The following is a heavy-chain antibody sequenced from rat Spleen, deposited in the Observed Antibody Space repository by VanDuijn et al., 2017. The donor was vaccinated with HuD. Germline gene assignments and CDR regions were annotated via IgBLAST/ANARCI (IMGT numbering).Heavy chain of an antibody. CDR3: AAHGARISRFAY. V-gene: IGHV5-43*01. CDR2: INTDSSNT. D-gene: IGHD2-7*01. J-gene: IGHJ3*01. CDR1: GFTFSRYV. Sequence: EVQLVETGGGLVQPGRSLKLSCVASGFTFSRYVMHWFRQAPENGIEWLAYINTDSSNTHYAETVKGRFTISRDNAKTTQYLQMDSLRSEDTATYYCAAHGARISRFAYWGQGTLVTVSS.